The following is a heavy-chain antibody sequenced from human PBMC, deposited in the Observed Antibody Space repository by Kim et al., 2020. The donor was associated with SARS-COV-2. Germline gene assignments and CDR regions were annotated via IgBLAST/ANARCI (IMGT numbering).Heavy chain of an antibody. CDR3: ARVYSYGSYYYYGMDV. J-gene: IGHJ6*02. V-gene: IGHV4-34*01. D-gene: IGHD5-18*01. CDR1: GGSFSGYY. CDR2: INHSGST. Sequence: SETLSLTCAVYGGSFSGYYWSWIRQPPGKGLEWIGEINHSGSTNYNPSLKSRVTISVDTSKNQFSLKLSSVTAADTAVYYCARVYSYGSYYYYGMDVWGQGTTVTVSS.